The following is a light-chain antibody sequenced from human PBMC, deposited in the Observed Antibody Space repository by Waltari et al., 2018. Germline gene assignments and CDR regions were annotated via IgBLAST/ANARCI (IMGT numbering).Light chain of an antibody. Sequence: QAVVTQEPSVTVSPGGTATLTCGPSTGPVTSDHDPYWFQQKPGQAPRTLIYDTDNRQSWTPARFSGSLLGGKAALTLSGAQPEDEAEYYCLLSYSATVVFGEGTKLTVL. CDR1: TGPVTSDHD. J-gene: IGLJ2*01. CDR3: LLSYSATVV. CDR2: DTD. V-gene: IGLV7-46*01.